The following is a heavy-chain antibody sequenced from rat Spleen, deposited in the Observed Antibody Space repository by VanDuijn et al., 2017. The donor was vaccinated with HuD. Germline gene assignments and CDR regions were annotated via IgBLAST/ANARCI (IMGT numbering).Heavy chain of an antibody. CDR2: ITNTGDNS. J-gene: IGHJ1*01. CDR1: GFTFSNYD. D-gene: IGHD2-2*01. Sequence: EVQLVESGGGLVQPGRSMKLSCAASGFTFSNYDMAWVRQAPTKGLEWVASITNTGDNSYYPDSVKGRFTISRDNAQNTLYLQMDSLRSEDTATYYCARAGYLRDWYFDFWGPGTMVTVSS. V-gene: IGHV5-25*01. CDR3: ARAGYLRDWYFDF.